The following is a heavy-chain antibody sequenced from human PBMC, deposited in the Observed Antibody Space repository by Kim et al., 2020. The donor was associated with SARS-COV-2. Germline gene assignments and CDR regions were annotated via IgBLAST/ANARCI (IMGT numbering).Heavy chain of an antibody. V-gene: IGHV3-21*01. Sequence: GGSLRLSCAASGFTFSSYSMNWVRQAPGKGLEWVSSISSSSSYIYYADSVKGRFTISRDNAKNSLYLQMNSLRAEDTAVYYCARDLYYYDSGFDYWGQGTLVTVSS. CDR1: GFTFSSYS. CDR2: ISSSSSYI. CDR3: ARDLYYYDSGFDY. J-gene: IGHJ4*02. D-gene: IGHD3-22*01.